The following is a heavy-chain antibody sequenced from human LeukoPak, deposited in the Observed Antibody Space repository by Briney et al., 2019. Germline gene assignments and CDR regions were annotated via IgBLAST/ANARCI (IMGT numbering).Heavy chain of an antibody. D-gene: IGHD6-13*01. CDR3: AKDRIAASGLSYYFDY. J-gene: IGHJ4*02. Sequence: GGSLRLSCAASGFTFSGYGMHWVRQAPGKGVEWVTLISYDGSNKYYVDSMKGRFTISRDNSKDTLYLQMNSLRAEDTAVYYCAKDRIAASGLSYYFDYWGQGTLVTVSS. V-gene: IGHV3-30*18. CDR2: ISYDGSNK. CDR1: GFTFSGYG.